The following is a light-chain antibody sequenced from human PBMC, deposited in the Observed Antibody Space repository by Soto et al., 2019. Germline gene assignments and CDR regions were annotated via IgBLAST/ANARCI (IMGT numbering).Light chain of an antibody. Sequence: QSALTQPASVSGSPGQSITISCIGTSSDVGGYNYVSWYQQHPGKAPKLMIYEVSNRPSGVSNRFSGSKSGNTASLTISGLQAEDEADYYCSSYTSSSTLEGVFGTGTQLTVL. V-gene: IGLV2-14*01. J-gene: IGLJ1*01. CDR3: SSYTSSSTLEGV. CDR2: EVS. CDR1: SSDVGGYNY.